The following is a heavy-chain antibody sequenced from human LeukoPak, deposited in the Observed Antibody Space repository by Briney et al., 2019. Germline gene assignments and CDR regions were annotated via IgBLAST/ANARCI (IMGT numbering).Heavy chain of an antibody. V-gene: IGHV5-51*01. J-gene: IGHJ4*02. D-gene: IGHD6-19*01. Sequence: GGALEISCKGSGYTFTSYWIGWVRRRPGKGLEGRGIIYPGDSDTRYCPSFQGQVTISADKSITTAHLQWSSLKASDTAVYYCARCSSGWYLDSWGQGTLVTVSS. CDR2: IYPGDSDT. CDR3: ARCSSGWYLDS. CDR1: GYTFTSYW.